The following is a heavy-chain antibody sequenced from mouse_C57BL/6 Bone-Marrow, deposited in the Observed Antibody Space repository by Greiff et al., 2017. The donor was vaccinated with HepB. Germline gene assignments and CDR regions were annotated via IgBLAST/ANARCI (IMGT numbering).Heavy chain of an antibody. Sequence: EVMLVESGEGLVKPGGSLKLSCAASGFTFSSYAMSWVRQTPEKRLEWVAYISSGGDYIYYADTVKGRFTISRDNARNTLYLQMSSLKSEDTAMYYCTRDAYGISFAYWGQGTLVTVSA. CDR2: ISSGGDYI. CDR1: GFTFSSYA. CDR3: TRDAYGISFAY. V-gene: IGHV5-9-1*02. J-gene: IGHJ3*01. D-gene: IGHD2-1*01.